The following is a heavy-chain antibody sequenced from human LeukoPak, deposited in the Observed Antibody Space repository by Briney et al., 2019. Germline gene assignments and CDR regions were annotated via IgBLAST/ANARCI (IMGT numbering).Heavy chain of an antibody. CDR3: ARDRGGSYSAIDY. CDR2: ISSSSSTI. J-gene: IGHJ4*02. D-gene: IGHD1-26*01. V-gene: IGHV3-48*04. Sequence: GGSLRLSCAASGFTFSSYSMNWVRQAPGKGLEWVSFISSSSSTIYYADSVKDRFTISRDNAKNSLYLQMNSLRAEDTAVYYCARDRGGSYSAIDYWAREPWSPSPQ. CDR1: GFTFSSYS.